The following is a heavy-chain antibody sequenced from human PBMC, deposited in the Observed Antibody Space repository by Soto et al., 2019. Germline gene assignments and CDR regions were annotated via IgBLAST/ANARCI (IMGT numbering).Heavy chain of an antibody. Sequence: QVPLQQSGPGLVKPSQTLSLTCAISGDSVSSSSVAWNWIRQSPSRGLEWLGRTYYRSKWYNDYALSVRSRITINPDTSKNQFSLQLNSMTPEDTAVYYCVRDIGFDFDYWGQGILVTVSS. CDR1: GDSVSSSSVA. V-gene: IGHV6-1*01. D-gene: IGHD5-12*01. J-gene: IGHJ4*02. CDR2: TYYRSKWYN. CDR3: VRDIGFDFDY.